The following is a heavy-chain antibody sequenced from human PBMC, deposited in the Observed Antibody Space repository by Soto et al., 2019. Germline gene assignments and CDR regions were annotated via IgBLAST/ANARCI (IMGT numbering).Heavy chain of an antibody. Sequence: EVQLLESGGGLVQPGASLRLSCVVSGLTFGSYAMSWVRQAPEKGPEWVAILGGNGFTTYYADSVKGRFTISGDKSKSTLFLQMNSLRADDTGVYFCAKALRPSLNFFYYMDVWGRGTSVTVSS. V-gene: IGHV3-23*01. D-gene: IGHD2-2*01. CDR1: GLTFGSYA. CDR2: LGGNGFTT. CDR3: AKALRPSLNFFYYMDV. J-gene: IGHJ6*03.